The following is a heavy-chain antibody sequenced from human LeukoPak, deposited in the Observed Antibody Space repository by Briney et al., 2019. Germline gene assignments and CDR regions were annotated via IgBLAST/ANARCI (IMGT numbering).Heavy chain of an antibody. CDR1: GGSISSSSYY. CDR2: IYYSGST. D-gene: IGHD2-2*02. Sequence: SETLSLTCTVSGGSISSSSYYWGWLRQPPGKGLEWIGSIYYSGSTYYNPSLKSRVTISVDTSKNQFSLKLSSVTAADTAVYYFAIYPPPLHYWGQGTLVTVSS. CDR3: AIYPPPLHY. J-gene: IGHJ4*02. V-gene: IGHV4-39*01.